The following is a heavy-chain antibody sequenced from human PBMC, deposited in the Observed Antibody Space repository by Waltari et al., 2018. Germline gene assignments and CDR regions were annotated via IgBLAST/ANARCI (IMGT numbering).Heavy chain of an antibody. CDR2: SRSEVQGYAT. Sequence: EVQLVESGGGLVQPGGSLRLSCVGSGFTLSDHYMDWVRQAPGKGLGWVARSRSEVQGYATEFAASVKGTFSISRDKSKNSLYLQMNSLKTEDTAVYYCARSSNTRDWDYWGQGTLVTVSS. J-gene: IGHJ4*02. V-gene: IGHV3-72*01. CDR3: ARSSNTRDWDY. CDR1: GFTLSDHY. D-gene: IGHD3-3*01.